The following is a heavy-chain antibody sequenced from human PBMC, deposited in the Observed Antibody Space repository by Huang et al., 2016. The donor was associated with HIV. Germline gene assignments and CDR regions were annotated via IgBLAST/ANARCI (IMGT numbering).Heavy chain of an antibody. CDR2: VYDSGTT. CDR3: VRDQGRLAVGGIDNWFDP. D-gene: IGHD6-19*01. V-gene: IGHV4-59*02. J-gene: IGHJ5*02. Sequence: QVRLQESGPGLVKPSETLSLSCTVSGDSVSSHYWGWIRPPPGKGLEWIGTVYDSGTTKYNPRLKSRITRSVDTSKNGFSLNITSVSAADTAMYFCVRDQGRLAVGGIDNWFDPWGQGALVTVSS. CDR1: GDSVSSHY.